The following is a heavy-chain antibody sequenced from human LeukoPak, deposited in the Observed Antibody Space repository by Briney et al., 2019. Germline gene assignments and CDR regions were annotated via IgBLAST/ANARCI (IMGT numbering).Heavy chain of an antibody. CDR3: ARGPRDSSGWYYYFDY. CDR2: INPSGGST. J-gene: IGHJ4*02. CDR1: GYTFTSYY. V-gene: IGHV1-46*01. D-gene: IGHD6-19*01. Sequence: ASVKVSCKASGYTFTSYYMHWVRQAPGQGLEWMGLINPSGGSTSYAQKFQGRVTMTRDMSTRTVYMELSSLRSEDTAVYYCARGPRDSSGWYYYFDYWGQGTLVTVSS.